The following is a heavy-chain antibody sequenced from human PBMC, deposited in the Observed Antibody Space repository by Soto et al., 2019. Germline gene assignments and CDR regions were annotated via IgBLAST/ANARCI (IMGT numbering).Heavy chain of an antibody. Sequence: QVQLVQAGAEVKKPGASVKVSCEASGYTFIDYYMHWVRQAPGQGFEWRGRISPKSGGTNYAQKFQGRVTMTWDTSLNTAYMELGSLMSEDTAVYYCARPPGYISDWYYFDLWGQGTLVTVSS. CDR2: ISPKSGGT. J-gene: IGHJ4*02. V-gene: IGHV1-2*02. CDR1: GYTFIDYY. D-gene: IGHD6-19*01. CDR3: ARPPGYISDWYYFDL.